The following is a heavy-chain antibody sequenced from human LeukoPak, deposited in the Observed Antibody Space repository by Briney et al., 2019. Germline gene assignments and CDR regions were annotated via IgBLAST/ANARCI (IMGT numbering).Heavy chain of an antibody. CDR1: GFTFSNYG. CDR2: IDSSSSTI. D-gene: IGHD3-22*01. CDR3: ANINSGGGYYYGSSGYSSCFDF. Sequence: GGSLRLSCAASGFTFSNYGMNWVRQAPEKGLEWVSYIDSSSSTIYYADSVKGRFTISRDNAKNSLYLQMNSLRDEDTAVYYCANINSGGGYYYGSSGYSSCFDFWGQGTLVTVSS. J-gene: IGHJ4*02. V-gene: IGHV3-48*02.